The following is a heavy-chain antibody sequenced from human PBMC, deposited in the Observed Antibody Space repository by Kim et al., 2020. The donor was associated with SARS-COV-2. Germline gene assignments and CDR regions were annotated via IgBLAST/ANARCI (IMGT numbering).Heavy chain of an antibody. CDR3: AGGRSYGLDV. CDR2: INVGNGKT. J-gene: IGHJ6*02. CDR1: GYTFTDYT. Sequence: ASVKVSCKTSGYTFTDYTLHWVRQAPGQRLEWVAWINVGNGKTKSSQRFQGRVTITRDTFASTAYMELSSLRSEDTALYYCAGGRSYGLDVWGQGTTVTVSS. V-gene: IGHV1-3*01.